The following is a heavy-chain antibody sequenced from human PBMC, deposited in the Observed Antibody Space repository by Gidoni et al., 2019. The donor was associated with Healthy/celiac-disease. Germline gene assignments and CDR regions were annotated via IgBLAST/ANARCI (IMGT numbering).Heavy chain of an antibody. CDR2: ISSNGGST. Sequence: EVQLVESGGGLVQPGGSLRLSCSSPGFTFSSYALHWVRQAPGKGLEYVSAISSNGGSTYYADSVKGRFTISRDNSKNTLYLQMSSLRAEDTAVYYCVKGVGATPGGYWGQGTLVTVSS. CDR3: VKGVGATPGGY. J-gene: IGHJ4*02. D-gene: IGHD1-26*01. V-gene: IGHV3-64D*06. CDR1: GFTFSSYA.